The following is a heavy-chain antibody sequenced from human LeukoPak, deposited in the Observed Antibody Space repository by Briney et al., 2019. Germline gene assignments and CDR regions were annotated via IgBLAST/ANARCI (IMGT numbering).Heavy chain of an antibody. J-gene: IGHJ6*03. D-gene: IGHD2-15*01. V-gene: IGHV3-30*02. CDR3: AKVYCSGGSCYGTGNYYYMDV. CDR2: IRYDGSDK. CDR1: GFTFSSYG. Sequence: GGSLRLSCAASGFTFSSYGMHWVRQAPGKGLEWVAFIRYDGSDKYYADSVKGRFTISRDNSKNTLYLQMNSLRVEDTAVYYCAKVYCSGGSCYGTGNYYYMDVWGKGTTVTISS.